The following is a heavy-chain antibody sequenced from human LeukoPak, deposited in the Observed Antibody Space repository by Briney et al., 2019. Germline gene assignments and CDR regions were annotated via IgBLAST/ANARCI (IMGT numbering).Heavy chain of an antibody. V-gene: IGHV3-30-3*01. CDR2: ISFDGSNK. Sequence: GGSLRLSCAASGFTFSRYTMHWVRQAPGKGLEWVAVISFDGSNKYYADSVKGRFTISRDNSKNTLYLQMNSLRAEDTAVYYCARSDYDSSGYYYVSTEYFQHWGQGTLVTVSS. CDR3: ARSDYDSSGYYYVSTEYFQH. CDR1: GFTFSRYT. J-gene: IGHJ1*01. D-gene: IGHD3-22*01.